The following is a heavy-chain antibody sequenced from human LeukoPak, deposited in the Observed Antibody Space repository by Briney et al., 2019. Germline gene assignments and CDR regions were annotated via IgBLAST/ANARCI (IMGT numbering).Heavy chain of an antibody. J-gene: IGHJ4*02. Sequence: GGSLRLSCAASGFTFSDYYMSWVGQAAGKGREWVAAITSSGESTNYADSVKGRFTISRDNSKNTLYLQMNSLRAEDTAVYYCASRSGYSYGHFDYWGQGPLVTVSS. D-gene: IGHD5-18*01. CDR3: ASRSGYSYGHFDY. CDR1: GFTFSDYY. V-gene: IGHV3-23*01. CDR2: ITSSGEST.